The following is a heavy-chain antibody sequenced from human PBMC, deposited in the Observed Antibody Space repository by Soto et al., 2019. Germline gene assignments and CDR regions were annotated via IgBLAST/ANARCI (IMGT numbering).Heavy chain of an antibody. V-gene: IGHV4-59*11. J-gene: IGHJ4*02. CDR3: TRANWYSEY. CDR1: GGSISNHY. Sequence: QVQLQESGPGLVKPSETLSLTCSVSGGSISNHYWSWIRQPPGKGLEWIGYIYYNGHTNYNPSLKSRVTMSVDTSRNQISLKLTTVTAADTAVYYCTRANWYSEYWGQGTLVTVSS. CDR2: IYYNGHT. D-gene: IGHD7-27*01.